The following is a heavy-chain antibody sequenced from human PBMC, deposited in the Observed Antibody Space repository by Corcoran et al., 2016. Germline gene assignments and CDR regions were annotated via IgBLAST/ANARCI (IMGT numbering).Heavy chain of an antibody. CDR1: GITFSSYG. V-gene: IGHV3-30*18. J-gene: IGHJ4*02. D-gene: IGHD6-19*01. CDR2: ISYDGSNK. CDR3: AKLEVAVAGEDY. Sequence: QVQLVESGGGVVQPGRSLRLSCAASGITFSSYGMHWVRQAPGKGLEWVAVISYDGSNKYYADSVKGRFTISRDNSKNTLYLQMNSLRAEDTAVYYCAKLEVAVAGEDYWGQGTLVTVSS.